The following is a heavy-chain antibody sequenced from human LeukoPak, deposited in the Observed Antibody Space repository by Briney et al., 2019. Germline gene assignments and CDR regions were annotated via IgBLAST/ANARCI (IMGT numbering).Heavy chain of an antibody. Sequence: GGSLRLSCVASGYTFSSFSSYWMSWVRQAPGKGLEWVANINQEGTEEYHVDSVRGRFTISRDNAKNSLYLQMNSLRAEDTAVYFCARDPYYYASEDWGQGILVTVSS. CDR3: ARDPYYYASED. CDR2: INQEGTEE. J-gene: IGHJ4*02. V-gene: IGHV3-7*01. CDR1: GYTFSSFSSYW. D-gene: IGHD3-10*01.